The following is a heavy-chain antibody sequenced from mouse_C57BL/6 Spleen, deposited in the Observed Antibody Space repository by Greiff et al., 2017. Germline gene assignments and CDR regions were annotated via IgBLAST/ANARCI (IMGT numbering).Heavy chain of an antibody. D-gene: IGHD2-10*02. V-gene: IGHV5-9*01. CDR3: ARYGNLYYFDY. Sequence: EVKVEESGGGLVKPGGSLKLSCAASGFTFSSYTMSWVRQTPEKRLEWVATISGGGGNTYYPDSVKGRFTISRDNAKNTLYLQMSSLRSEDTALYYCARYGNLYYFDYWGQGTTLTVSS. CDR2: ISGGGGNT. J-gene: IGHJ2*01. CDR1: GFTFSSYT.